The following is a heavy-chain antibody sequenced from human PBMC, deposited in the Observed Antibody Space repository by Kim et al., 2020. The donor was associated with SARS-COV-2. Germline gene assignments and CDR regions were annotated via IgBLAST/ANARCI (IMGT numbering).Heavy chain of an antibody. CDR3: RAWPDPYYGMDV. J-gene: IGHJ6*02. CDR2: IKSKTDGGTT. CDR1: GFTFSNAW. V-gene: IGHV3-15*01. Sequence: GGSLRLSCAASGFTFSNAWMSWVRQAPGKGLEWVGRIKSKTDGGTTDYAATVKGRFTISRDDSKNTLYLQMNSLKTEDTAVYYCRAWPDPYYGMDVWGQGTTVTVSS.